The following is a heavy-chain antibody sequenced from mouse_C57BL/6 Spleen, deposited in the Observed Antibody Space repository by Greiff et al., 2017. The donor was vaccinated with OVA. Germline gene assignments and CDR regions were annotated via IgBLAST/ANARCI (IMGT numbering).Heavy chain of an antibody. V-gene: IGHV5-4*03. Sequence: EVKVEESGGGLVKPGGSLKLSCAASGFTFSSYAMSWVRQTPEKRLEWVATISDGGSYTYYPDNVKGRFTISRDNAKNNLYLQMSHLKSEDTAMYYCARGGSGYTWFAYWGQGTLVTVSA. CDR2: ISDGGSYT. CDR1: GFTFSSYA. CDR3: ARGGSGYTWFAY. J-gene: IGHJ3*01. D-gene: IGHD3-2*02.